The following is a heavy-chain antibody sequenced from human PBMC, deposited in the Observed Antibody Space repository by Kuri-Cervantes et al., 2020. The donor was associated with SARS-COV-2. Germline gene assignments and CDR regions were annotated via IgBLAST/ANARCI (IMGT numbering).Heavy chain of an antibody. CDR3: AKVPRARMWFSTSCYFDY. CDR1: GFTFSSYA. J-gene: IGHJ4*02. V-gene: IGHV3-23*01. D-gene: IGHD2-2*01. Sequence: GESLKISCAASGFTFSSYAMSWVRQAPGKGLEWVSAISGSGGSTYYADSVKGRFTISRDNSKNTLYLQMNSLRAEDTAVYYCAKVPRARMWFSTSCYFDYWGQGTLVTVSS. CDR2: ISGSGGST.